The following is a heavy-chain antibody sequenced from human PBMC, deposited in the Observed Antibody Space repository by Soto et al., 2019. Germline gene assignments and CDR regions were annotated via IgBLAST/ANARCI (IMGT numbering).Heavy chain of an antibody. CDR3: ARAPLWFGELWSYYYYMDV. CDR2: INHSGST. V-gene: IGHV4-34*01. Sequence: PSETLSLTYAVYGGSFSGYYWSWIRQPPGKGLEWIGEINHSGSTNYNPSLKSRVTISVDTSKNQFSLKLSSVTAADTAVYYCARAPLWFGELWSYYYYMDVWGKGTTVTVSS. D-gene: IGHD3-10*01. J-gene: IGHJ6*03. CDR1: GGSFSGYY.